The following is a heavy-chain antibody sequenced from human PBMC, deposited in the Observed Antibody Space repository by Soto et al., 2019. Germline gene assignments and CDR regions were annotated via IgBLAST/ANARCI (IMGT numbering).Heavy chain of an antibody. J-gene: IGHJ5*02. D-gene: IGHD3-10*01. CDR3: ARSPMVRGVRFDP. CDR1: GGSISSGGYY. V-gene: IGHV4-30-4*01. CDR2: IYYSGST. Sequence: SETLSLTCTVSGGSISSGGYYWSWIRQPPGKGLEWIGYIYYSGSTYYNPSLKSRVTISVDTSKNQFSLKLSSVTAADTAVYYCARSPMVRGVRFDPWGQGTLVTVSS.